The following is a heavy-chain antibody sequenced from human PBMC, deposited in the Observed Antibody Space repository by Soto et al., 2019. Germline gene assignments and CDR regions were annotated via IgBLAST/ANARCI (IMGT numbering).Heavy chain of an antibody. Sequence: QVQLVQSGAEVKKPGSSVKVSCKASGGTFSSYAISWVRQAPGQGLEWMGGIIPIFGTANYAQKFQGRVTITADESTSTAYMELSSPRSEDTAVYYCAREITIFGVVTTYYYYGMDVWGQGTTVTVSS. V-gene: IGHV1-69*01. CDR3: AREITIFGVVTTYYYYGMDV. CDR2: IIPIFGTA. J-gene: IGHJ6*02. D-gene: IGHD3-3*01. CDR1: GGTFSSYA.